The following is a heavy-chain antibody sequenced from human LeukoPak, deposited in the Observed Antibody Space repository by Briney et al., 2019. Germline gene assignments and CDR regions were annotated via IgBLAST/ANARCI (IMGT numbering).Heavy chain of an antibody. CDR1: GYTSTGHA. V-gene: IGHV7-4-1*02. D-gene: IGHD6-19*01. J-gene: IGHJ4*02. CDR2: INTKAGNP. CDR3: AKGGWVAVTGMDS. Sequence: ASVTVSCTASGYTSTGHAMNWVRQAPGQGPEWRGYINTKAGNPTYAQGFTGRFVFSLDTSVSTAYLQISSLKPEDTGVYYCAKGGWVAVTGMDSWGQGTLVTVSS.